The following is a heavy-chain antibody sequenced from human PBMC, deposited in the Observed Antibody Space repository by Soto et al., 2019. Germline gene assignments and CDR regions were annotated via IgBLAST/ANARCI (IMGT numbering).Heavy chain of an antibody. V-gene: IGHV4-39*01. CDR1: GGSISSSSYY. J-gene: IGHJ4*02. CDR2: IYYSGST. Sequence: QLQLQESGPGLVKPSETLSLTCTVSGGSISSSSYYWGWIRQPPGKGLEWIGSIYYSGSTYYNPSLKSRVTISVDTSKNQFSLKLSSVTAADTAVYYCARLFSWGLQQRAFDYWGQGTLVTVSS. CDR3: ARLFSWGLQQRAFDY. D-gene: IGHD4-4*01.